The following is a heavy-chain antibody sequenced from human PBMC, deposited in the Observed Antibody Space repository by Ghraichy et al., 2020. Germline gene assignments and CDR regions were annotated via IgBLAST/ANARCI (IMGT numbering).Heavy chain of an antibody. V-gene: IGHV1-2*02. Sequence: ASVKVSCKASGYNFTGYHMHWVRQAPGQGLEWMGWIDPNNGGTNYAQKFQGRVTMTRDTSITTDYMELSSLRSDDTAVYHCARGFQGAFDIWGQGTMVTVST. CDR1: GYNFTGYH. CDR2: IDPNNGGT. CDR3: ARGFQGAFDI. J-gene: IGHJ3*02.